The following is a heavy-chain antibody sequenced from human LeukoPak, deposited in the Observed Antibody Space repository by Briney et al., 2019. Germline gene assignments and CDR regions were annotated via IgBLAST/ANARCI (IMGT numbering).Heavy chain of an antibody. CDR1: GFTFSSYA. CDR3: AKRGVAAAASFDY. J-gene: IGHJ4*02. D-gene: IGHD6-13*01. CDR2: ISGNGDYT. V-gene: IGHV3-23*01. Sequence: GGSLRLSCAASGFTFSSYAMSWVRQAPGKGLEWVSTISGNGDYTYYADSVKGRFTISRDNSKNTLYLQMNSLRADDTAVYYCAKRGVAAAASFDYWGQGTLVSVSS.